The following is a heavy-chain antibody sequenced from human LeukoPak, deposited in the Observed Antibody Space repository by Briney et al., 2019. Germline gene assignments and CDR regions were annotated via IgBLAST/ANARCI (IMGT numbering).Heavy chain of an antibody. Sequence: GGSLRLSCAASGFTFSSYWMSWVRQAPGKGLEWVANIKQDGSEKYYVDSVKGRFTISRDNAKNSLYLQMNSLRAEDTAVYYCAKDYSSNWYNWFDPWGQGTLVTVSS. V-gene: IGHV3-7*03. CDR2: IKQDGSEK. J-gene: IGHJ5*02. D-gene: IGHD6-13*01. CDR3: AKDYSSNWYNWFDP. CDR1: GFTFSSYW.